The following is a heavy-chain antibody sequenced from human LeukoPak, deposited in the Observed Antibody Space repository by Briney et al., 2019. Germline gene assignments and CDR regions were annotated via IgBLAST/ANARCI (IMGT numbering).Heavy chain of an antibody. CDR2: ISSSGSTI. Sequence: QPGGSLRLSCAASGFTFSNFEMNWVRQAPGKGVEWVSYISSSGSTIYYADSVKGRFTTSRDNAKNSLYLQMHSLRAEDTAVYYCSAVVPTAIGSSFDYWGQGTLVTLSS. CDR3: SAVVPTAIGSSFDY. J-gene: IGHJ4*02. V-gene: IGHV3-48*03. D-gene: IGHD2-2*02. CDR1: GFTFSNFE.